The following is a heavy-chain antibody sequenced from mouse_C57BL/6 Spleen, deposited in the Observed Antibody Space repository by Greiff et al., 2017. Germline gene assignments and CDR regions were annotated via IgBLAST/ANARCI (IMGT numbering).Heavy chain of an antibody. J-gene: IGHJ2*01. CDR3: TRKDYAY. Sequence: QVQLKQSGAELVRPGASVTLSCKASGYTFTDYEMHWVKQTPVHGLEWIGAIDPETGGTAYNQKFKGKAILTADKSSSTAYMELRSLTSEDSAVYYCTRKDYAYWGQGTTLTVSS. CDR2: IDPETGGT. V-gene: IGHV1-15*01. D-gene: IGHD2-4*01. CDR1: GYTFTDYE.